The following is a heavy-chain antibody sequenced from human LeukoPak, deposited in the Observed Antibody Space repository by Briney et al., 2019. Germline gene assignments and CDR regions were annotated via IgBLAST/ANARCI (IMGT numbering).Heavy chain of an antibody. CDR3: ARGMALYYYDSSGYYIFDY. D-gene: IGHD3-22*01. J-gene: IGHJ4*02. CDR2: IKQDESEK. CDR1: GFTFSSYW. Sequence: GGSLRLSCVASGFTFSSYWMSWVRQAPGKGLEWVANIKQDESEKYYVDSVKGRFTISRDNAKTSLYLQMDSLRAEDTAVYYCARGMALYYYDSSGYYIFDYWGQGALVTVSS. V-gene: IGHV3-7*04.